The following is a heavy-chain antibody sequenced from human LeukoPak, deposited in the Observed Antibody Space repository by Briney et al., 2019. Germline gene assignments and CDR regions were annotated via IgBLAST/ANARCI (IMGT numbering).Heavy chain of an antibody. CDR1: GFTFDDYA. CDR2: ISWNSGSI. Sequence: GGSLRLSCAASGFTFDDYAMHWVRQAPGKGLEWVSGISWNSGSIGYADSVKGRFTISRDNAKNSLYLQMNSLRAEDTALYYCAKGDHSSYDSIRGPYYFDYWGQGTLVTVSS. D-gene: IGHD5-12*01. J-gene: IGHJ4*02. V-gene: IGHV3-9*01. CDR3: AKGDHSSYDSIRGPYYFDY.